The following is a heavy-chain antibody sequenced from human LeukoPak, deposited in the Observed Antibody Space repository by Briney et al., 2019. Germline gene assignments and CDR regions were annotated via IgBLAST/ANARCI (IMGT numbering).Heavy chain of an antibody. D-gene: IGHD3-10*01. CDR3: ATAIITMVRGALAGWFDP. CDR2: FDPEDGET. V-gene: IGHV1-24*01. CDR1: GYTLTELS. J-gene: IGHJ5*02. Sequence: ASEKVSCKVSGYTLTELSMHWVRQAPGKGLEWMGGFDPEDGETIYAQKFQGRVTMTEDTSTDTAYMELSSLRSEDTAVYYCATAIITMVRGALAGWFDPWGQGTLVTVSS.